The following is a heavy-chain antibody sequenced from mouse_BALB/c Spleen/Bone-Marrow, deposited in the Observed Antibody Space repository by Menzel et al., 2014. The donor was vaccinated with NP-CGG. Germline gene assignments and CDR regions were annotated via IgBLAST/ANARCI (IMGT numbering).Heavy chain of an antibody. V-gene: IGHV2-9*02. CDR1: GFSLTSYG. D-gene: IGHD4-1*01. CDR3: ARDRGLGRFAY. Sequence: VKLQESGPGLVAPSQSLSITCTVSGFSLTSYGVHWVRQPPGKGLEWLGVIWAGGSTNYNSALMSRLSISKGNSKSQVFLKMNSLQTDDTAMYYCARDRGLGRFAYWGQGTLVTVSA. J-gene: IGHJ3*01. CDR2: IWAGGST.